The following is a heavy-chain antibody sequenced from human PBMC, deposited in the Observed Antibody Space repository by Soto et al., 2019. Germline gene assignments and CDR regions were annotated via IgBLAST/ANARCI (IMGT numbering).Heavy chain of an antibody. CDR1: GGSLSGYY. J-gene: IGHJ4*02. Sequence: QVQLQQWGAGLLKPSETLSLTCAVYGGSLSGYYWSWIRQPPGKGLEWIGEINHSGSTNYKPSLKSRVTISVDTSKNQFSLKLTSVTAADTAVYYCVRGDLTADYWGQGTLVTVSS. D-gene: IGHD2-21*02. CDR2: INHSGST. CDR3: VRGDLTADY. V-gene: IGHV4-34*01.